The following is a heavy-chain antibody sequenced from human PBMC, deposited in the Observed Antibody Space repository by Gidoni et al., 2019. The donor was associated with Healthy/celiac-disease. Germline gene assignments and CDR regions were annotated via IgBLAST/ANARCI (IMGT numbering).Heavy chain of an antibody. CDR1: GFPFSSYW. CDR3: ARGGGHYDFYGYYYYMDV. V-gene: IGHV3-74*01. D-gene: IGHD3-3*01. CDR2: INSDGSST. Sequence: EVQLVESGGGLVQPGGSLRLSCAASGFPFSSYWMHWVRQAPGKGLVWVSRINSDGSSTSYADSVKGRFTISRDNAKNTLYLQMNSLRAEDTAVYYCARGGGHYDFYGYYYYMDVWGKGTTVTVSS. J-gene: IGHJ6*03.